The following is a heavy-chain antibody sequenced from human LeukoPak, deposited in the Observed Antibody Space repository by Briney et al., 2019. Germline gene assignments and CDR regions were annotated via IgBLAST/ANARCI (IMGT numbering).Heavy chain of an antibody. J-gene: IGHJ4*02. Sequence: ASVKVSCKASGYTFTSYYMHWVRQAPGQGLEWMGIINPSGGSTSYAQKFQGRVTMTRDTSTSTVYMELSSLRFEDTAVYYCARRHPGDGYNYWTGYYFDYWGQGTLVTVSS. CDR2: INPSGGST. V-gene: IGHV1-46*01. D-gene: IGHD5-24*01. CDR1: GYTFTSYY. CDR3: ARRHPGDGYNYWTGYYFDY.